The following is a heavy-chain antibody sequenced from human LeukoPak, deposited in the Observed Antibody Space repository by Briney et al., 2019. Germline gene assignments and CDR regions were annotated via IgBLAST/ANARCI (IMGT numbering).Heavy chain of an antibody. Sequence: GGSLRLSCAASGFTFSSYSMNWVRQAPGKGLEWVSSISSSSNYVFYADSVKGRITISRDNPKNTLYLQMNSLRAEDTAVYYCASCSGWSNDAFDIWGQGTMVTVSS. D-gene: IGHD6-19*01. CDR2: ISSSSNYV. V-gene: IGHV3-21*01. CDR3: ASCSGWSNDAFDI. J-gene: IGHJ3*02. CDR1: GFTFSSYS.